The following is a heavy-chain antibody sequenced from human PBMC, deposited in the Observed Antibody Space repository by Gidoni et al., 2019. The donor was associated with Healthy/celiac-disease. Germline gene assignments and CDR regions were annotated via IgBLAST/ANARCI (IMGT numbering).Heavy chain of an antibody. Sequence: QLQLQESGPGLVKPSETLSLTCTVPVGSISSRSYYWGWIRQPPGKGLEWIGSIYYSGSTYYNPSLKSRVTISVDTSKNQFSLKLSSVTAADTAVYYCARGLLARVVTPFDYWGQGTLVTVSS. CDR1: VGSISSRSYY. D-gene: IGHD3-3*01. CDR3: ARGLLARVVTPFDY. J-gene: IGHJ4*02. CDR2: IYYSGST. V-gene: IGHV4-39*07.